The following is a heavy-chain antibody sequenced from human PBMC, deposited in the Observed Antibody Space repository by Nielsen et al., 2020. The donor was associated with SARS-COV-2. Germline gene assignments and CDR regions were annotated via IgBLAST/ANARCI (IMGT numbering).Heavy chain of an antibody. Sequence: GGSLRLSCAASGFTFDDYGMSWVRQAPGKGLEWVSGISWNSGSIGYADSVKGRFTISRDNAKNSLYLQMNSLRAEDTAVYYCARGVVGDYSGDYWGQGTLVTVSS. D-gene: IGHD4-17*01. CDR1: GFTFDDYG. CDR3: ARGVVGDYSGDY. V-gene: IGHV3-9*01. J-gene: IGHJ4*02. CDR2: ISWNSGSI.